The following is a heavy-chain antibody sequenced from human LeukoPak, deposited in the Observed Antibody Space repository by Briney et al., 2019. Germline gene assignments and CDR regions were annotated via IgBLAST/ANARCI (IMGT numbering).Heavy chain of an antibody. Sequence: ASVKVSCKASGYTFTSYDINWVRQATGQGLEWMGWMNPNSGNTGYAQKFQGRVTMTRNTSISTAYMELSSLRSEDTAVYYCARRAFYSSGWYPWFGPWGQGTLVTVSS. CDR1: GYTFTSYD. D-gene: IGHD6-19*01. J-gene: IGHJ5*02. CDR3: ARRAFYSSGWYPWFGP. CDR2: MNPNSGNT. V-gene: IGHV1-8*01.